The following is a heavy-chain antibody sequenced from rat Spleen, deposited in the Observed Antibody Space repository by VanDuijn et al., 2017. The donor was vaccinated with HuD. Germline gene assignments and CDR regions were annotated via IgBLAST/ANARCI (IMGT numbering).Heavy chain of an antibody. CDR2: MWGDGST. J-gene: IGHJ2*01. V-gene: IGHV2-77*01. Sequence: VQLVESGGDFVQPGGSMKLSCAASGFTFSNYYMAWVRQAPGKGLEWMGIMWGDGSTNYNPVLKSRLSISRDTSKSQVFLTMNSLQTDDTAVYYCLLSGEGYWGQGVMVTVSS. CDR3: LLSGEGY. CDR1: GFTFSNYY. D-gene: IGHD1-1*01.